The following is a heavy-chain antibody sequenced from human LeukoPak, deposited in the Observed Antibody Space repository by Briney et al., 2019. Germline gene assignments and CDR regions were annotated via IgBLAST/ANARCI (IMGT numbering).Heavy chain of an antibody. CDR3: ARAHFIRYFGPLTFDP. J-gene: IGHJ5*02. V-gene: IGHV4-61*02. CDR1: GGSISSGSYY. D-gene: IGHD3-9*01. CDR2: IYTSGST. Sequence: SETLSLTCTVSGGSISSGSYYWSWIRQPAGKGLEWIGRIYTSGSTNYNPSLKSRVTISVDTSKNQFSLKLSSVTAADTAVYYCARAHFIRYFGPLTFDPWGQGTLVTVSS.